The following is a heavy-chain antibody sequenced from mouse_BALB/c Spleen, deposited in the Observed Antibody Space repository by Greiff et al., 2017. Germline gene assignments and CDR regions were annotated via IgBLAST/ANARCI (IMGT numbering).Heavy chain of an antibody. CDR1: GFSLTSYD. CDR2: IWTGGGT. Sequence: QVQLQQSGPGLVAPSQSLSITCTVSGFSLTSYDISWIRQPPGKGLEWLGVIWTGGGTNYNSAFMSRLSISKDNSKSQVFLKMNSLQTDDTAIYYCVRAGIYYYGSSYPYAMDYWGQGTSVTVSS. D-gene: IGHD1-1*01. CDR3: VRAGIYYYGSSYPYAMDY. J-gene: IGHJ4*01. V-gene: IGHV2-9-2*01.